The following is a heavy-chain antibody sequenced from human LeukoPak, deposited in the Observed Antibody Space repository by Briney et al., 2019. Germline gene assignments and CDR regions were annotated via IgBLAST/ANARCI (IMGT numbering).Heavy chain of an antibody. CDR2: ISGSGGST. CDR3: AKRWGEHHYSYYMDV. CDR1: GFTFSSYA. Sequence: HTGGSLRLSCAASGFTFSSYAMSWVRQAPGKGLEWVSAISGSGGSTYYADSVKGRFTISRDNSKNTLYLQMNSLRAEDTAVYYCAKRWGEHHYSYYMDVWGKGTTVTVSS. D-gene: IGHD1/OR15-1a*01. V-gene: IGHV3-23*01. J-gene: IGHJ6*03.